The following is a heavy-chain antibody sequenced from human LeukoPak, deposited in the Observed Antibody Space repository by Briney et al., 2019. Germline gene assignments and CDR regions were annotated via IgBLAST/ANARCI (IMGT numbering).Heavy chain of an antibody. J-gene: IGHJ4*02. D-gene: IGHD4-11*01. Sequence: GGSLRLSCAASGFTVSSNDMSWVRQAPGKGLEWVSVIYSGGSPYYADSVKGRFTISRDNSKNTLYLQMNSLRAEDTAVYYCARVVDHDYSDYYLDYWGEGTLVTVSS. CDR3: ARVVDHDYSDYYLDY. CDR2: IYSGGSP. V-gene: IGHV3-53*01. CDR1: GFTVSSND.